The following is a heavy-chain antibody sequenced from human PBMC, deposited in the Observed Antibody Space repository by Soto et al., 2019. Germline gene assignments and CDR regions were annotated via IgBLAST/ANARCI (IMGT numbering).Heavy chain of an antibody. CDR2: ISYDGSNK. J-gene: IGHJ6*02. Sequence: HPGGSLRLSCAASGFTFSSYAMHWVRQAPGKGLEWVAVISYDGSNKYYADSVKGRFTISRDNSKNTLYLQMNSLRAEDTAVYYCARGPPRGGTIFGVVIKDYYYGMDVWGQGTTVTVSS. CDR3: ARGPPRGGTIFGVVIKDYYYGMDV. V-gene: IGHV3-30-3*01. D-gene: IGHD3-3*01. CDR1: GFTFSSYA.